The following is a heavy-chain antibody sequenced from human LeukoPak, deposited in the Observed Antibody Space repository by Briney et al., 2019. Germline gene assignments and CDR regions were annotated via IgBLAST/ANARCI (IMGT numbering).Heavy chain of an antibody. J-gene: IGHJ5*02. D-gene: IGHD6-19*01. V-gene: IGHV1-18*01. Sequence: ASVKVSCKASGYTFTSYGISWVRQAPGQGLEWMGWISAYNGNTNYAQKFQGRVTITADKSTSTAYMELSSLRSEDTAVYYCARDKSVVGAVAGKHWTNWFDPWGQGTLVTVSS. CDR2: ISAYNGNT. CDR3: ARDKSVVGAVAGKHWTNWFDP. CDR1: GYTFTSYG.